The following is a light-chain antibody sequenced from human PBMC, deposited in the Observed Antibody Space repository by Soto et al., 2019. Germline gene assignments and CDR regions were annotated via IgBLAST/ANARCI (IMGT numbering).Light chain of an antibody. V-gene: IGLV2-11*01. CDR1: TSDVGGYDY. Sequence: QSALTQPRSVSGSPGQSVAISCTGTTSDVGGYDYVSWHQQHPGKAPELIIFDVSKRPSGVPDRFSGSKSGNRASLTISGLQAEDEADYFCCSYAGDFYVFGSGTKVTVL. J-gene: IGLJ1*01. CDR3: CSYAGDFYV. CDR2: DVS.